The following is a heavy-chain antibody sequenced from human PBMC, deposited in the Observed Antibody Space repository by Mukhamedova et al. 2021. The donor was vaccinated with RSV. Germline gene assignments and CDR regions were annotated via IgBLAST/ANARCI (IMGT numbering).Heavy chain of an antibody. CDR3: VRDPRQDAFDI. CDR2: ISYDGSNK. Sequence: SYAMHWVRQAPGKGLEWVAVISYDGSNKYYADSVKGRFTISRDNSKNTLYLQMNSLRAEDTAVYYCVRDPRQDAFDIWGQGTMVT. J-gene: IGHJ3*02. CDR1: SYA. V-gene: IGHV3-30*04.